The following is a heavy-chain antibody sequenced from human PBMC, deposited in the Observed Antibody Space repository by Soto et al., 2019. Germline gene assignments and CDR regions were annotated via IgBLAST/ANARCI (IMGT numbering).Heavy chain of an antibody. CDR3: QCSITSCSYKD. D-gene: IGHD2-2*01. J-gene: IGHJ4*02. V-gene: IGHV3-48*01. CDR2: ISSSSSTI. CDR1: GFTFSSYA. Sequence: EVQLVESGGGLVQPGGSLRLSCAASGFTFSSYAMNWVRQAPGKGLEWVSYISSSSSTIYYADSVKGRFTISRDNAKNSLYLQMNSLQAEDTAVYYCQCSITSCSYKDWGQGTLVTVSS.